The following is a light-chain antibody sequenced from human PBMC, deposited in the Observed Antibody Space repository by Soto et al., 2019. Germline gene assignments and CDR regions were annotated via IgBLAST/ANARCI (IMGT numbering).Light chain of an antibody. CDR3: QQCGSSPWT. Sequence: MVLTQSPGTLSLSPGERATLSCRASQSVSSSYLAWYQQKPGQAPRLLIYGASSRATGIPDRFRGSGSGTDFTLTISRLEPEDFAVYYCQQCGSSPWTFGQGTKVDI. CDR1: QSVSSSY. CDR2: GAS. V-gene: IGKV3-20*01. J-gene: IGKJ1*01.